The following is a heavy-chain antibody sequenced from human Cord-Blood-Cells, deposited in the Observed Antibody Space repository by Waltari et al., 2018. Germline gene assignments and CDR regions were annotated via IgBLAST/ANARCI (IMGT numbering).Heavy chain of an antibody. CDR1: GFTFSSYD. Sequence: QVQLVESGGGVVQPGRSLRLSCAASGFTFSSYDMPWVLQAPGKGLEWVAVISYDGSNKYYADSVKGRFTISRDNSKNTLYLQMNSLRAEDTAVYYCARDQITLDAFDIWGQGTMVTVSS. CDR3: ARDQITLDAFDI. J-gene: IGHJ3*02. V-gene: IGHV3-30-3*01. CDR2: ISYDGSNK.